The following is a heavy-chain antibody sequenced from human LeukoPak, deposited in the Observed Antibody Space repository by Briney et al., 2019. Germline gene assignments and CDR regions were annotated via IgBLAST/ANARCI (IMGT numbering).Heavy chain of an antibody. Sequence: SQTLSLTCAVSGGSISSGGYSWSWIRQPPGKGLEWIGYIYHSGSTYYNPSLKSRVIISVDRSKNQFSLKLSSVTAADTAVYYCARGGSSGAFDIWGQGTMVTVSS. D-gene: IGHD3-10*01. CDR3: ARGGSSGAFDI. CDR1: GGSISSGGYS. J-gene: IGHJ3*02. V-gene: IGHV4-30-2*01. CDR2: IYHSGST.